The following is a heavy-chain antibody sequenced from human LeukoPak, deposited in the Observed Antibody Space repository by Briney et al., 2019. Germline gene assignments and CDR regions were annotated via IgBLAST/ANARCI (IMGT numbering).Heavy chain of an antibody. CDR3: ARDNSLSGLGDY. J-gene: IGHJ4*02. CDR1: GGSISSYY. Sequence: SETLSLTCTVSGGSISSYYWSWLRQPAGRGLEWIGRIYTSGSTTYNPSLKSRVTMSVDTSKNQFSLKLSSVTAADTAVYYCARDNSLSGLGDYWGQGTLVTVSS. V-gene: IGHV4-4*07. CDR2: IYTSGST. D-gene: IGHD2-15*01.